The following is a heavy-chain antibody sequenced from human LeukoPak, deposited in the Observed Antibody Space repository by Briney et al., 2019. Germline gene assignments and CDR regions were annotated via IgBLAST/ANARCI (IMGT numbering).Heavy chain of an antibody. CDR2: IIPTFGTA. V-gene: IGHV1-69*13. D-gene: IGHD3-9*01. CDR3: VVGDDILTGYPTDPDYYYYYGMDV. J-gene: IGHJ6*04. CDR1: GGTFSSYA. Sequence: GASVKVSCKASGGTFSSYAISWVRQAPGQGLEWMGGIIPTFGTANYAQKFQGRVTITADESTSTAYMELSSLRSEDTAVYYCVVGDDILTGYPTDPDYYYYYGMDVWGKGTTVTVSS.